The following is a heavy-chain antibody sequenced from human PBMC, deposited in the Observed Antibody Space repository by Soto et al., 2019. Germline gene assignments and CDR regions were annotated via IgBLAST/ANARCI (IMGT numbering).Heavy chain of an antibody. J-gene: IGHJ4*02. CDR1: GGSFSGYY. D-gene: IGHD6-19*01. Sequence: QVQLQQWGAGLLKPSETLSLTCAVYGGSFSGYYWSWIRQPPGKGLEWTGEINHSGSTHYNPSLKSRVTISVDTSKNQFSLKLSSVTAADTAVYYCALIPYRSGGTLDYWGQGTLVTVSS. V-gene: IGHV4-34*01. CDR3: ALIPYRSGGTLDY. CDR2: INHSGST.